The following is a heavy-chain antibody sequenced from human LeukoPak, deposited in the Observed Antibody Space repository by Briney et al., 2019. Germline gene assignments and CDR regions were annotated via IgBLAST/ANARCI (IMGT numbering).Heavy chain of an antibody. CDR1: GGSISSSSYY. CDR3: ARITGSSSPYYYGMDV. CDR2: IYYSGST. D-gene: IGHD3-10*01. V-gene: IGHV4-39*07. J-gene: IGHJ6*02. Sequence: KPSETLSLTCTVSGGSISSSSYYWGWIRQPPGKGLEWIGSIYYSGSTYYNPSLKSRVTISVDTSKNRFSLKLSSVTAADTAVYYCARITGSSSPYYYGMDVWGQGTTVTVSS.